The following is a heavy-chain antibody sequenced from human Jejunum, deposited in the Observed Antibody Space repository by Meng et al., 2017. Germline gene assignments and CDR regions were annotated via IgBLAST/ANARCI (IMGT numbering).Heavy chain of an antibody. V-gene: IGHV3-23*01. CDR2: STIGGST. Sequence: GGSLRLSCEASGFSFRTFAMTWVRQAPGKGLEWVSTSTIGGSTYYADSAKGRFTMSRDNSKKTLYLQMNSLRAADTAVYYCAKPGSSSIYYYYYGMDVWGQGTTVTVSS. CDR1: GFSFRTFA. D-gene: IGHD6-6*01. CDR3: AKPGSSSIYYYYYGMDV. J-gene: IGHJ6*02.